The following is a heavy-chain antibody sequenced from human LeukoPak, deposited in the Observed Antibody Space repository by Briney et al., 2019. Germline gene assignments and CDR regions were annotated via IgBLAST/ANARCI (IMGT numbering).Heavy chain of an antibody. V-gene: IGHV4-39*01. CDR2: IYYSGST. D-gene: IGHD6-13*01. CDR1: GGSISSSSYY. J-gene: IGHJ4*02. Sequence: LETLSLTCTVSGGSISSSSYYWGWIRQPPGKGLEWIGSIYYSGSTYYNPSLKSRVTISVDTSKNQFSLKLSSVTAADTAVYYCAIGYSSSWYYFDYWGQGTLVTVSS. CDR3: AIGYSSSWYYFDY.